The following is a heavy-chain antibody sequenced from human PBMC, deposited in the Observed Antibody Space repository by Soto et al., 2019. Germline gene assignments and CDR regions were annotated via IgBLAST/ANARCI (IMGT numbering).Heavy chain of an antibody. V-gene: IGHV1-69*13. J-gene: IGHJ4*02. CDR3: ARDATYYDILTGQESIYFDY. CDR2: IIPIFGTA. D-gene: IGHD3-9*01. Sequence: ASVKVSCKASGGTFSSYAISWVRQAPGQGLEWMGGIIPIFGTANYAQKFQGRVTITADESTSTAYMELSSLRSEDTAVYYCARDATYYDILTGQESIYFDYWGQGTLVTVSS. CDR1: GGTFSSYA.